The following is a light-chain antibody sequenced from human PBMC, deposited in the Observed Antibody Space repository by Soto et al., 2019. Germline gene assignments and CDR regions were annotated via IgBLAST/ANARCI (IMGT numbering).Light chain of an antibody. Sequence: DIQMTQSPSTLSASVGERVTITCRASQSISSWLAWYQQKPGKAPKLLIYKASSLESGVPSRFSGSGSGTEFTLSISSLQPDDFAAYYCQQYSSTPWTFGQGTKVEIK. CDR2: KAS. CDR1: QSISSW. V-gene: IGKV1-5*03. J-gene: IGKJ1*01. CDR3: QQYSSTPWT.